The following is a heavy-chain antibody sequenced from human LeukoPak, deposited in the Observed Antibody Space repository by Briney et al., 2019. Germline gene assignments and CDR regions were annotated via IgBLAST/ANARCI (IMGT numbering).Heavy chain of an antibody. J-gene: IGHJ6*02. V-gene: IGHV3-30*03. D-gene: IGHD3-10*01. CDR3: ARPRGFYYYYYVMDV. CDR2: ISYDGSNR. Sequence: GGSLRLSCVASGLTFSSYGMHWVRQAPGKGLEWVAVISYDGSNRDYADSLKGRFTISRDNSENTLYLQMNSLRAEDTAVYYCARPRGFYYYYYVMDVWGQGTTVTVSS. CDR1: GLTFSSYG.